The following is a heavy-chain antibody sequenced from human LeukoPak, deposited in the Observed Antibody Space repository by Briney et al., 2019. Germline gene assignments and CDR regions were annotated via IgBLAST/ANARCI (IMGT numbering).Heavy chain of an antibody. V-gene: IGHV3-9*01. D-gene: IGHD2-21*02. CDR2: INWNNDRL. CDR1: GFSFDDYA. CDR3: ASSFCGGDCYSFDY. Sequence: PGRSLRLSCAASGFSFDDYAMHWVRQPPGKGLEWVSGINWNNDRLAYADSVKGRFTISRDNSKNTLYLQMNSLRAEDTAVYYCASSFCGGDCYSFDYWGQGTLVTVSS. J-gene: IGHJ4*02.